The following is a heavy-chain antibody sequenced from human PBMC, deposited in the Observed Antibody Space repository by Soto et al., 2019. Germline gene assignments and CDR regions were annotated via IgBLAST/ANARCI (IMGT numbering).Heavy chain of an antibody. CDR1: GGSISSSSYY. CDR2: IYYSGST. Sequence: SETLSLTCTVSGGSISSSSYYWGWIRQPPGKGLEWIGSIYYSGSTYYNPSLKSRVTISVDTSKNQFSLKLSSVTAADTAVYYCVGAGYCSGGSCYSSYYYYYMDVWGKGTTVTVSS. V-gene: IGHV4-39*07. D-gene: IGHD2-15*01. CDR3: VGAGYCSGGSCYSSYYYYYMDV. J-gene: IGHJ6*03.